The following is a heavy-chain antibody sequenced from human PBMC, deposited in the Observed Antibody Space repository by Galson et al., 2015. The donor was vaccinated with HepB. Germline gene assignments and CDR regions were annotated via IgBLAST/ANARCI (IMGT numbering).Heavy chain of an antibody. Sequence: SLRLSCATSEFTFSGYAMNWVRQAPGKGLEWVSVISASGGSTYYADSVKGRFTISRDNSKNTLYLRMNSLRAEDTAVYYCAKVSSTGTTRGSFDYWGQGTLVTVSS. V-gene: IGHV3-23*01. CDR3: AKVSSTGTTRGSFDY. CDR1: EFTFSGYA. D-gene: IGHD1-1*01. J-gene: IGHJ4*02. CDR2: ISASGGST.